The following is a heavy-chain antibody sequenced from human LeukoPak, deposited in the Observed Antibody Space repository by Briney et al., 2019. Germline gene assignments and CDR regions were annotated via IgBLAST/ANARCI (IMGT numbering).Heavy chain of an antibody. Sequence: SETLSLTCAVYGGSFSGYYWSWIRQPPGEGLEWIGEINHSGSTNYNPSLKSRVTISVDTSKNQFSLKLSSVTAADTAVYYCARGVRVGYCSSTSCYHFDYWGQGTLVTVSS. V-gene: IGHV4-34*01. CDR2: INHSGST. D-gene: IGHD2-2*01. J-gene: IGHJ4*02. CDR3: ARGVRVGYCSSTSCYHFDY. CDR1: GGSFSGYY.